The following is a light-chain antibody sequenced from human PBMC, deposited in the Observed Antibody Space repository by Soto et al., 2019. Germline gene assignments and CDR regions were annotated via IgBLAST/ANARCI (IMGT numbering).Light chain of an antibody. J-gene: IGKJ1*01. CDR2: DAS. CDR3: QQRSNWPRT. Sequence: EIVLTQAPATLSLSPGERATLSCSASQSVSSYLAWYQQKPGQAPRLLIYDASNRATGIPARFSGSGSGPDFTLTISSLEPEDFAVYYCQQRSNWPRTFGQGTKVDIK. CDR1: QSVSSY. V-gene: IGKV3-11*01.